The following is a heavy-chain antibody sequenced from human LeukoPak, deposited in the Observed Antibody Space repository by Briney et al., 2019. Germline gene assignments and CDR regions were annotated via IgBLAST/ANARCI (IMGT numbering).Heavy chain of an antibody. CDR2: ISGSGGST. CDR3: AKGDRATVTPIWGS. D-gene: IGHD4-11*01. Sequence: GGSLRLSCAASGYTFSSYAMSWVRQAPGKGLEWVSAISGSGGSTYYADSVKGRFTISRDNSKNTLYLQMNSLRAEDTAVYYCAKGDRATVTPIWGSWGQGTMVTVSS. J-gene: IGHJ3*01. V-gene: IGHV3-23*01. CDR1: GYTFSSYA.